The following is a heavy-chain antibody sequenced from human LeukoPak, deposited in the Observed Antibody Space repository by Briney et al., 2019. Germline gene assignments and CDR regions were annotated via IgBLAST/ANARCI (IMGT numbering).Heavy chain of an antibody. D-gene: IGHD2-2*02. V-gene: IGHV1-69*05. CDR2: IIPIFGTA. J-gene: IGHJ5*02. CDR1: GGTFSSYA. CDR3: ATDPYCSSTSCYNTA. Sequence: SVKVSCKASGGTFSSYAISWVRQAPGQGLEWMGGIIPIFGTANYAQKFQGRVTITTDESTSTAYMGLSSLRSEDTAVYYCATDPYCSSTSCYNTAWGQGTLVTVSS.